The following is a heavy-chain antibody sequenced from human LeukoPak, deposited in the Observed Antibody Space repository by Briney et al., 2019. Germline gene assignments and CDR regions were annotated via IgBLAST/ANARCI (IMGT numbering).Heavy chain of an antibody. J-gene: IGHJ4*02. CDR1: GGSISSHY. V-gene: IGHV4-59*11. D-gene: IGHD5-24*01. CDR2: IYYSGST. CDR3: ARLRDGYNFRGSFDY. Sequence: PSETLSLTCTVSGGSISSHYWSWIRQPPGKGLEWIGYIYYSGSTNYNPSLKSRVTISVDTSKNQFSLKLSPVTAADTAVHYCARLRDGYNFRGSFDYWGQGTLVTVSS.